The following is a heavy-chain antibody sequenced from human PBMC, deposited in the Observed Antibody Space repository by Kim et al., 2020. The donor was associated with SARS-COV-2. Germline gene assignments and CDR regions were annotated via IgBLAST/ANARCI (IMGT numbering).Heavy chain of an antibody. CDR3: AHSSQPEWQQLVGGWDY. J-gene: IGHJ4*02. CDR1: GFSLSTSGVG. Sequence: SGPTLVNPTQTLTLTCTFSGFSLSTSGVGVGWIRQPPGKALEWLALIYWDDDKRYSPSLKSRLTITKDTSKNQVVLTMTNMDPVDTATYYCAHSSQPEWQQLVGGWDYWGQGTLVTVSS. D-gene: IGHD6-13*01. V-gene: IGHV2-5*02. CDR2: IYWDDDK.